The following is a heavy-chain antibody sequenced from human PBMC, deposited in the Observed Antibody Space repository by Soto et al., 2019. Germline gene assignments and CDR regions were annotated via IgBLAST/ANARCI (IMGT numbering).Heavy chain of an antibody. CDR1: GFTFSSYA. D-gene: IGHD3-3*01. J-gene: IGHJ6*02. CDR3: ARDVTNYYDFWSGLEMVSYSYGMDV. CDR2: ISYDGSNK. Sequence: PGGSLRLSCAASGFTFSSYAMHWVRQAPGKGLEWVAVISYDGSNKYYADSVKGRFTISRDNSKNTLYLQMNSLRAEDTAVYYCARDVTNYYDFWSGLEMVSYSYGMDVWGQGHTVTLSS. V-gene: IGHV3-30-3*01.